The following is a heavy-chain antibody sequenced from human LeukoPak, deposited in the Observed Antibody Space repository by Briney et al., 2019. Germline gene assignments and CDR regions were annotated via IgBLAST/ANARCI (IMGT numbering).Heavy chain of an antibody. Sequence: PGRSLRLSCAASGFTFSSYAMSWVRQAPGKGLEWVSAISGSGGSTYYADSVKGRFTISRDNAKNTLYLQMNSLRAEDTAVYYCAESYSSGWFTNYYGMDVWGQGTTVTVSS. CDR2: ISGSGGST. CDR3: AESYSSGWFTNYYGMDV. J-gene: IGHJ6*02. D-gene: IGHD6-19*01. V-gene: IGHV3-23*01. CDR1: GFTFSSYA.